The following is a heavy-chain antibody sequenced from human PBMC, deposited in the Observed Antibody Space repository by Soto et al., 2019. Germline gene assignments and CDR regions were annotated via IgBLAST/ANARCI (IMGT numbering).Heavy chain of an antibody. V-gene: IGHV1-69*02. Sequence: QVQLVQSGAEVKKPGSSVKVSCKDSGCTFSTYSMFWVRQAPGHGLEWMGRIIPMRGIANHAQRFQDRVRSTADKSTATAHMELSSLRSEDAALYYCTIGSWSGEVFDIWGQGTMVTVSS. CDR2: IIPMRGIA. J-gene: IGHJ3*02. CDR3: TIGSWSGEVFDI. D-gene: IGHD2-21*01. CDR1: GCTFSTYS.